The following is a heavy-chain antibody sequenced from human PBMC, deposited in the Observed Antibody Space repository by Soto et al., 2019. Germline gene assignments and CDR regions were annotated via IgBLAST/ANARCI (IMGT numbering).Heavy chain of an antibody. CDR3: ATDLRSYYDSSGYYRPFDY. Sequence: ASVKXSCXXSGYTXXXXXXXXXXXAXXKGXEXMGXXXXEDGETIYARKFQGRVTMTEDTSTDTAYMELSSLRSEDTAVYYCATDLRSYYDSSGYYRPFDYWGQGTLVTVSS. CDR2: XXXEDGET. V-gene: IGHV1-24*01. CDR1: GYTXXXXX. D-gene: IGHD3-22*01. J-gene: IGHJ4*02.